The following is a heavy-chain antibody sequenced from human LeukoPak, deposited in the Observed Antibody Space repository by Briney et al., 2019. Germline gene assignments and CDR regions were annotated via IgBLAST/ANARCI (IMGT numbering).Heavy chain of an antibody. V-gene: IGHV3-30*18. CDR2: ISNDGSNK. D-gene: IGHD3-10*01. CDR3: ANAPYYYGSGTHFDS. CDR1: GFTFSNYG. J-gene: IGHJ4*02. Sequence: GSLRLSCAASGFTFSNYGMHWVRQAPGKGLEWVAVISNDGSNKYYADSVKGRFTISRDNSKSTLDLQMNSLRAEDTAVYFCANAPYYYGSGTHFDSWGQGTLVTVSS.